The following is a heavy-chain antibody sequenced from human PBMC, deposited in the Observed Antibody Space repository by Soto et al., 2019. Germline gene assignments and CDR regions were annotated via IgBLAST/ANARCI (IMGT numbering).Heavy chain of an antibody. CDR3: ARHQDCSSTSCYRGRSFDP. V-gene: IGHV4-39*01. CDR1: GGSISSSSYY. Sequence: SETLSLTCTVSGGSISSSSYYWGWIRQPPGKGLEWIGSIYYSGSTYYNPSLKSRVTISVDTSKNQFSLKLSSVTAADTAVYYCARHQDCSSTSCYRGRSFDPWGQGTLVTVSS. CDR2: IYYSGST. D-gene: IGHD2-2*01. J-gene: IGHJ5*02.